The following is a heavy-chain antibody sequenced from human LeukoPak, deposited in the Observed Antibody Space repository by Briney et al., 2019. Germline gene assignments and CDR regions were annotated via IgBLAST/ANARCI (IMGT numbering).Heavy chain of an antibody. D-gene: IGHD2-15*01. J-gene: IGHJ4*02. CDR3: ARDPDSGPDL. V-gene: IGHV1-2*02. Sequence: ASVKVSCKASGYNFAHYHTHWVRQAPGQGLEWMGSLNPNTGDTLPAQKFQGRVTMTRDTSITVGYMELSSLTFDDTAVYYCARDPDSGPDLWGQGTLVTVAS. CDR2: LNPNTGDT. CDR1: GYNFAHYH.